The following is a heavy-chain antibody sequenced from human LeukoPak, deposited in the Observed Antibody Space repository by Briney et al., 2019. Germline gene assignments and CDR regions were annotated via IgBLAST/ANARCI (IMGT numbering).Heavy chain of an antibody. D-gene: IGHD3-22*01. J-gene: IGHJ5*02. CDR3: AREADYYDSSGYFNKNENWFDP. V-gene: IGHV4-61*02. Sequence: ASETLSLTCTVSGGSISSGSYYWSWIRQPAGKGLEWIGRIYTSGSTNYNPSLKSRVTISVDTSKNQFSLKLSSVTAADTAVYYCAREADYYDSSGYFNKNENWFDPWGQGTLVTVSS. CDR1: GGSISSGSYY. CDR2: IYTSGST.